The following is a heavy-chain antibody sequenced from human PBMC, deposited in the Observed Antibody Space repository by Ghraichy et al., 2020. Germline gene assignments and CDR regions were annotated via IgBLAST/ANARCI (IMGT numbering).Heavy chain of an antibody. V-gene: IGHV4-59*08. D-gene: IGHD6-19*01. CDR1: GGSMSSYY. Sequence: SETLSLTCTVSGGSMSSYYWSWFRQPPGKGLQWIGYIYYSGSTDYNPSLKSRVTISVDTSKNQFSLTLSSVTAADTAVYYCARHGASSDWYPELDDAFDIWGQGKMVTVSS. J-gene: IGHJ3*02. CDR3: ARHGASSDWYPELDDAFDI. CDR2: IYYSGST.